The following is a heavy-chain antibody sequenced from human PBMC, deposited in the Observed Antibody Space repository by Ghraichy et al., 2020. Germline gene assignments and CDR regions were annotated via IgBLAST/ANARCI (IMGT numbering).Heavy chain of an antibody. Sequence: GGSLRLSCAASGFTFSDYSMSWVRQAPGKGLEWVANIKQDGSQKYYVDFVKGQFTISRDNAKNSLYLQMNSLRAEDTAVYYCVRSNKDGLRHFDYWGQGTLVTVSS. V-gene: IGHV3-7*01. J-gene: IGHJ4*02. D-gene: IGHD2-15*01. CDR3: VRSNKDGLRHFDY. CDR2: IKQDGSQK. CDR1: GFTFSDYS.